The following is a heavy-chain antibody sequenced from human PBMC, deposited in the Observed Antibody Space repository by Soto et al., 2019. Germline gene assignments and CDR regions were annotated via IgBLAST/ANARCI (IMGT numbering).Heavy chain of an antibody. CDR3: ARDRGSSGMFELDV. J-gene: IGHJ3*01. CDR1: HFPFDVYS. Sequence: GSLRLSCVASHFPFDVYSMHWVRQAPGKGLEWVSYIRHTTSATFYADAVKGRFTISRDNRKNSLFLQMNSLRDDDTGVYFCARDRGSSGMFELDVWGPGTLVTVSS. V-gene: IGHV3-48*02. D-gene: IGHD6-19*01. CDR2: IRHTTSAT.